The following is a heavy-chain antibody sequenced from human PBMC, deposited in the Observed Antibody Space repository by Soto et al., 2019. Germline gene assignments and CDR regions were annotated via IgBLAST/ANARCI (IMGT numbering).Heavy chain of an antibody. J-gene: IGHJ4*02. CDR1: GGSFSGYY. V-gene: IGHV4-34*01. Sequence: PSETLSLTCAVYGGSFSGYYWSWIRQPPGKGLEWIGEINHSGSTNYNPSLKSRVTISVDTSKNQFSLKLSSVTAADTAVYYCARVVVGATLGYYFDYWGQGTLVTVSS. CDR2: INHSGST. D-gene: IGHD1-26*01. CDR3: ARVVVGATLGYYFDY.